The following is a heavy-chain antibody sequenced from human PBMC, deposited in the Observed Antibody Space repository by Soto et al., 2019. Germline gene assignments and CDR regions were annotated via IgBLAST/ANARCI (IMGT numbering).Heavy chain of an antibody. V-gene: IGHV1-3*01. CDR2: INAVNANT. CDR3: TRELSVWGLANGNLAVDV. J-gene: IGHJ6*02. D-gene: IGHD3-16*01. CDR1: GYTFANYA. Sequence: QVRLVQSGTEVKKPGASVMVSCKATGYTFANYAIHWVRLAPGQDFEWMGWINAVNANTRNSQKFQGRVTFTSDTSAPTAHMEVGSLRWQATPVYYSTRELSVWGLANGNLAVDVWGQGTTVIVSS.